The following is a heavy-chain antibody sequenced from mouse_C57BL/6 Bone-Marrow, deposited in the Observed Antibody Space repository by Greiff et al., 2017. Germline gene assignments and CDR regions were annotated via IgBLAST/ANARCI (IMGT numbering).Heavy chain of an antibody. V-gene: IGHV1-69*01. CDR1: GYTFTSYW. CDR3: ARIDYYGSSLYYYAMDY. CDR2: IDPSDSYT. J-gene: IGHJ4*01. D-gene: IGHD1-1*01. Sequence: VQLQQPGAELVMPGASVKLSCKASGYTFTSYWMHWVKQRPGQGLEWIGEIDPSDSYTNYNQKFKGKSTLTVDKSSSTAYMQLSSLTSEDSAVYYCARIDYYGSSLYYYAMDYWGQGTSVTVSS.